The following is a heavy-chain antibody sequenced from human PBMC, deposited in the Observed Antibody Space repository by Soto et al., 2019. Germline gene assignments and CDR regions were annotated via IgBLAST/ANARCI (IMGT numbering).Heavy chain of an antibody. V-gene: IGHV3-30*03. D-gene: IGHD6-6*01. Sequence: QVQLVESGGGVVQPGKSLRLSCAASGFTFSSYAMHWARQAPGKGLEWVTVISIRGGDEYYAESVRGRFTISRDDSKNTLYLQMDSLRVEDTAVYYCARGTIVARQHLHYWGPGTLVTVSS. J-gene: IGHJ4*02. CDR3: ARGTIVARQHLHY. CDR1: GFTFSSYA. CDR2: ISIRGGDE.